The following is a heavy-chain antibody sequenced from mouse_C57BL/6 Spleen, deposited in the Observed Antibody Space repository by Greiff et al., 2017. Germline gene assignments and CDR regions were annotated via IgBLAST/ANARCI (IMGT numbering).Heavy chain of an antibody. CDR1: GYAFSSSW. CDR2: IYPGDGDT. CDR3: ARKGTFTTVVFDY. V-gene: IGHV1-82*01. J-gene: IGHJ2*01. D-gene: IGHD1-1*01. Sequence: VQLQQSGPELVKPGASVKISCKASGYAFSSSWMNWVKQRPGKGLEWIGRIYPGDGDTNYNGKFKGKATLTADKSSSTAYMQLSSLTSEDSAVYFCARKGTFTTVVFDYWGQGTTLTVSS.